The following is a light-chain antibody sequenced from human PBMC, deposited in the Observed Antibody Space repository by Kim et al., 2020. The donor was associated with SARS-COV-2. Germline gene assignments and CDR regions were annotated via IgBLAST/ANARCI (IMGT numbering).Light chain of an antibody. CDR1: QSVSSSY. CDR2: GAS. V-gene: IGKV3D-7*01. J-gene: IGKJ4*01. Sequence: PGERVTLVCRAGQSVSSSYLTWYQQKPGQAPRLLIYGASSRATGIPARFSGSGSGTDFTLTISSLQPEDFAVYYCQQDYNLLTFGGGTKVDIK. CDR3: QQDYNLLT.